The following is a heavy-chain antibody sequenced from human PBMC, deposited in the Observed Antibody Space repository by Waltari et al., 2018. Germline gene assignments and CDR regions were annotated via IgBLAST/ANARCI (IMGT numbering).Heavy chain of an antibody. CDR3: ARLINWFDP. CDR2: IYYSGST. V-gene: IGHV4-59*01. D-gene: IGHD3-16*01. Sequence: TVSGGSISSYYWSWIRQPPGKGLEWIGYIYYSGSTNYNPSLKSRVTISVDTSKNQFSLKLSSVTAADTAVYYCARLINWFDPWGQGTLVTVSS. CDR1: GGSISSYY. J-gene: IGHJ5*02.